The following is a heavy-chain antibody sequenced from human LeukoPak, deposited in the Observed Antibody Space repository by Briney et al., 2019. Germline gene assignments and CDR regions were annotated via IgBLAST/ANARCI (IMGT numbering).Heavy chain of an antibody. CDR1: GGSVSSGSYY. CDR3: AREDDSSGYYLEYFQH. V-gene: IGHV4-61*01. J-gene: IGHJ1*01. Sequence: SETLSLTCTVSGGSVSSGSYYWSWIRQPPGKGLEWIGYIYYSGSTYYNPSLKSRVTMSVDTSKNQFSLKLSSVTAADTAVYYCAREDDSSGYYLEYFQHWGQGTLVTVSS. D-gene: IGHD3-22*01. CDR2: IYYSGST.